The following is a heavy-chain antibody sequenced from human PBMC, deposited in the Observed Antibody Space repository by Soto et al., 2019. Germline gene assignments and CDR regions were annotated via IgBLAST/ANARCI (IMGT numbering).Heavy chain of an antibody. CDR1: GGSISSSSYY. J-gene: IGHJ4*02. V-gene: IGHV4-39*01. CDR2: IYYSGST. CDR3: AIAAYGYCSSTSCYEIVATIFTFDY. Sequence: PSETLSLTCTVSGGSISSSSYYWGWIRQPPGKGLEWIGSIYYSGSTYYNPSLKSRVTISVDTSKNQFSLKLSSVTAADTAVYYCAIAAYGYCSSTSCYEIVATIFTFDYWGQGTLVTVSS. D-gene: IGHD2-2*03.